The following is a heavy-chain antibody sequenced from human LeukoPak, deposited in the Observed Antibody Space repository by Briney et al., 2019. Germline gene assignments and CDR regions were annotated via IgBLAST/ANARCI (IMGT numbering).Heavy chain of an antibody. V-gene: IGHV3-7*01. D-gene: IGHD6-13*01. CDR1: GFTFSSYW. CDR3: ARDKAVQGQQLGGDYYYYYMDV. Sequence: QPGGSLRLSCAVSGFTFSSYWMSWVRQAPGKGLEWVANVKEDGGEKYYVDSVKGRSTISRDNAKSSLYLQMNSLRAEDTAVYYCARDKAVQGQQLGGDYYYYYMDVWGKGTTVTVSS. J-gene: IGHJ6*03. CDR2: VKEDGGEK.